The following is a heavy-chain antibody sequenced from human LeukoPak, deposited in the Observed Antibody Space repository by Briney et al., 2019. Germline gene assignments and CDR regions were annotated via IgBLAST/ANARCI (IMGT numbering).Heavy chain of an antibody. CDR1: GYTFTGYY. CDR2: INPNSGDT. D-gene: IGHD5-12*01. Sequence: GASVKVSCKASGYTFTGYYMHWVRQAPGQGLEWMGWINPNSGDTNYAQKFQGRVTMTRDTSIRTAYMELSGLRSDDTAVYYCGKNPYEYYFDYWGQGTLVTVSS. J-gene: IGHJ4*02. CDR3: GKNPYEYYFDY. V-gene: IGHV1-2*02.